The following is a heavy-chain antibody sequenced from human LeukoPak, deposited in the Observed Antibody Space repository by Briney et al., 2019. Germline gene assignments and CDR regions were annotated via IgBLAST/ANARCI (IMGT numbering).Heavy chain of an antibody. CDR2: ISSSSSYI. Sequence: GGSLRLSCAASGFTFSSYAMSWVRQAPGKGLEWVSSISSSSSYIYYADSVKGRFTISRDNAKNSLYLQMNSLRAEDTAVYYCARDRLSGDYWGQGTLVTVSS. V-gene: IGHV3-21*01. CDR1: GFTFSSYA. D-gene: IGHD3-16*02. CDR3: ARDRLSGDY. J-gene: IGHJ4*02.